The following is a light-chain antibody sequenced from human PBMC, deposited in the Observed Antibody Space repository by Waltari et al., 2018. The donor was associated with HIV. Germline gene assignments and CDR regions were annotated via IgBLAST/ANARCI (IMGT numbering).Light chain of an antibody. CDR1: QSVSSL. J-gene: IGKJ2*01. CDR3: QQYNNWPPFT. CDR2: RAS. V-gene: IGKV3-15*01. Sequence: EIEMTQSPATLSVSPGERATFSCRASQSVSSLLAWYQQKPGQAPRLLIYRASTRATGIPARFSGSGSGTEFTLTISSLQSEDFAVYYCQQYNNWPPFTFGQGTRLQIK.